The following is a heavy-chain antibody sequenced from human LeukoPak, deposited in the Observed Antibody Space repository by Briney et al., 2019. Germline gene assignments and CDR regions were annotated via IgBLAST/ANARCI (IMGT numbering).Heavy chain of an antibody. Sequence: HPGRCLRPSCAPSGFTFNNYATSSGRQAPRKGLEWVSGISGSGGSKYYANSVKGQFTISRDNSKNTLYLQMNSQRADDTDVYFCAKAASGKPTSILKGMVDYYYMDVWGKGTTVTVSS. D-gene: IGHD2-15*01. V-gene: IGHV3-23*01. CDR2: ISGSGGSK. J-gene: IGHJ6*03. CDR3: AKAASGKPTSILKGMVDYYYMDV. CDR1: GFTFNNYA.